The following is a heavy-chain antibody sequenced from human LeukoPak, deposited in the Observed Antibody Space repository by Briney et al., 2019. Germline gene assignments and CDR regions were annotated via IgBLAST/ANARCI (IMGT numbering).Heavy chain of an antibody. CDR3: ARVRSWDSSGPYYFDY. CDR2: ISCVITYK. D-gene: IGHD3-22*01. CDR1: GFTFSDYK. J-gene: IGHJ4*02. Sequence: GGSLRLSCAASGFTFSDYKMSWSRQAPGKGLEWVSYISCVITYKNYADPLKGRFTVSRDSAKNSLFLQMNGLRAEDTAVYYCARVRSWDSSGPYYFDYWGQGTLVTVSS. V-gene: IGHV3-11*05.